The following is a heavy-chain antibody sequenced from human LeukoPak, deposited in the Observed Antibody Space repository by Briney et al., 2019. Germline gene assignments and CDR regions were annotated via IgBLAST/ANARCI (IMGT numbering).Heavy chain of an antibody. Sequence: GGSLRLSCAASGITFTSACMGWVRQAPGKGLEWVGRIKSKTDGGTTDYAAPVRGRFTISTDDSKITSYLQMYNLKIEDTAVYYFTTYGSITIRPLIEFWGQGTLVTVSS. CDR3: TTYGSITIRPLIEF. V-gene: IGHV3-15*01. D-gene: IGHD1-14*01. CDR2: IKSKTDGGTT. CDR1: GITFTSAC. J-gene: IGHJ4*02.